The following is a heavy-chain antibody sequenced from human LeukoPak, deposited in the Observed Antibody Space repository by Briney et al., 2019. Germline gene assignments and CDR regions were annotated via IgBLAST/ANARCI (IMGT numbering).Heavy chain of an antibody. CDR3: AKNNGWFHLAQ. CDR1: GFTFSSYA. D-gene: IGHD6-19*01. CDR2: IKSDGSAQ. Sequence: AGGSLRLSCSASGFTFSSYAMSWVRQAPGKGLEWVGHIKSDGSAQYYVDSVKGRFSISRDNAENAVYLQMNSLRVEDTALYYCAKNNGWFHLAQWGQGTLVTVSS. J-gene: IGHJ4*02. V-gene: IGHV3-7*03.